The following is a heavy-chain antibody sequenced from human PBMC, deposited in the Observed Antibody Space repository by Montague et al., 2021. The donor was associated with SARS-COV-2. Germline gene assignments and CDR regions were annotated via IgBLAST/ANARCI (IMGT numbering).Heavy chain of an antibody. Sequence: SETLSLTCTVSGGSITRNYYWGWIRQPPGKGLELVGNIYYSGTTFINPSLESRVTISVDASKNQFSLNLTSVTAADTAVYYCARPLVRGVPKAFDIWGQGGLVSVSS. V-gene: IGHV4-39*01. CDR3: ARPLVRGVPKAFDI. J-gene: IGHJ3*02. D-gene: IGHD3-10*01. CDR1: GGSITRNYY. CDR2: IYYSGTT.